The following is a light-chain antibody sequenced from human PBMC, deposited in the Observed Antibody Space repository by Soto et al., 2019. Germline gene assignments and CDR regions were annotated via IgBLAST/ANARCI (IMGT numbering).Light chain of an antibody. CDR2: GAS. CDR3: QQYNNWPQT. J-gene: IGKJ1*01. CDR1: QSLSSN. Sequence: EIVMTQSPVTLSVSPGERATLSCRASQSLSSNLAWYQQKPGQAPRLLIYGASTRATGIPARFSGSGSGTEFTLTISSLQSEDFAVYYWQQYNNWPQTFGQGTKVEIK. V-gene: IGKV3-15*01.